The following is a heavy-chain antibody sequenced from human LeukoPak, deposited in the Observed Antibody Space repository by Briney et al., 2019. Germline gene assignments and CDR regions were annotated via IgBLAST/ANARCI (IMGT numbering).Heavy chain of an antibody. CDR3: ARGRFLFASSSSRDYYYYMDV. J-gene: IGHJ6*03. CDR2: INHSGST. CDR1: GFTFSSYA. D-gene: IGHD6-6*01. Sequence: GSLRLSCAASGFTFSSYAMHWVRQPPGKGLEWIGEINHSGSTNYNPSLKSRVTISVDTSKNQFSLKLSSVTAADTAVYYCARGRFLFASSSSRDYYYYMDVWGKGTTVTVSS. V-gene: IGHV4-34*01.